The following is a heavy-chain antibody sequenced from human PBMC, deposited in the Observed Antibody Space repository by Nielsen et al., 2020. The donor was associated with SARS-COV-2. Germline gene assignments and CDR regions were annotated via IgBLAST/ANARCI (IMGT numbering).Heavy chain of an antibody. V-gene: IGHV1-46*01. CDR2: INPSGGST. J-gene: IGHJ4*02. D-gene: IGHD3-22*01. CDR1: GYTFTSYY. CDR3: AREHFVGGLGIVVVISTILDY. Sequence: ASVKVSCKASGYTFTSYYMHWVRQAPGQGLEWMGIINPSGGSTSYAQKFQGRVTMTRDTSTSTVYMELSSPRSEDTAVYYCAREHFVGGLGIVVVISTILDYWGQGTLVTVSS.